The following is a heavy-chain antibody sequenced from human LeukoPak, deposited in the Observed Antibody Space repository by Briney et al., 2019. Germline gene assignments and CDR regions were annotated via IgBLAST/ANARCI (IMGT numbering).Heavy chain of an antibody. CDR1: GGSISSCY. V-gene: IGHV4-59*01. J-gene: IGHJ5*02. CDR2: LCYSGSS. CDR3: ARGGTYYDGP. Sequence: SETLSLTCTVSGGSISSCYWPWIRQPPKRGLEWTECLCYSGSSSCDLSQKSRVTMSVDMSKKHFSLKMISVTAADTALYYCARGGTYYDGPWGQGTLVTVSS. D-gene: IGHD3-3*01.